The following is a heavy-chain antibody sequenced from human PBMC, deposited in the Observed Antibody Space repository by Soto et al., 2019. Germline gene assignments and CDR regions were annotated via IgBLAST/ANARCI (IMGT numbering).Heavy chain of an antibody. CDR3: AKDSFINLRGYDSY. CDR2: ISGSGDST. J-gene: IGHJ4*02. CDR1: GFTFSTYA. Sequence: LRLSCAASGFTFSTYAMIWVRQAPGKGLEWVSAISGSGDSTYYADSVEGRFTISRDNSKNTLYLQMSSLRAEDTAIYYCAKDSFINLRGYDSYWGQGTRVTVSS. D-gene: IGHD5-12*01. V-gene: IGHV3-23*01.